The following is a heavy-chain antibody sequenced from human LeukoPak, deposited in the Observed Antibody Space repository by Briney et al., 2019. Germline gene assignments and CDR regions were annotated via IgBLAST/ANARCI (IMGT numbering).Heavy chain of an antibody. CDR3: ARGSGWLDY. CDR1: GFTVSNTF. Sequence: PGGSLRLSCAASGFTVSNTFMSWVRQAPGKGLEWVSVIYSVGTTYYADSVKGRFTISRDDSKNTLYLQMNSLRAEDTAVYYCARGSGWLDYWGQGTLVTVSS. CDR2: IYSVGTT. J-gene: IGHJ4*02. V-gene: IGHV3-53*01. D-gene: IGHD6-19*01.